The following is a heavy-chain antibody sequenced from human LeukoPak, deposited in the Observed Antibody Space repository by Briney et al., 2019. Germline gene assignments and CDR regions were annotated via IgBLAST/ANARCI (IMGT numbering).Heavy chain of an antibody. CDR3: ARESPLVKLMDY. CDR1: GGTFSSYA. Sequence: ASVKVSCKASGGTFSSYAISWVRQAPGQGLEWMGGIIPIFGTANYAQKFQGRVTITADESTSTAYMELSSLRSEDTAVYYCARESPLVKLMDYWGQGTLVTASS. CDR2: IIPIFGTA. J-gene: IGHJ4*02. V-gene: IGHV1-69*13. D-gene: IGHD3-22*01.